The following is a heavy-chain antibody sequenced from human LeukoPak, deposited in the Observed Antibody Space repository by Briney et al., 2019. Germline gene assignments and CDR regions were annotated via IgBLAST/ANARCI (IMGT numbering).Heavy chain of an antibody. CDR3: ARGGGLVV. D-gene: IGHD3-16*01. J-gene: IGHJ6*02. CDR1: GFTFSSYW. Sequence: GGSLRLSCAASGFTFSSYWMNWARQAPGKGLEWVASINHNGNVNYYVDSVKGRFTISRDNAKNSLYLQMSNLRAEDTAVYFCARGGGLVVWGQGATVTVSS. V-gene: IGHV3-7*03. CDR2: INHNGNVN.